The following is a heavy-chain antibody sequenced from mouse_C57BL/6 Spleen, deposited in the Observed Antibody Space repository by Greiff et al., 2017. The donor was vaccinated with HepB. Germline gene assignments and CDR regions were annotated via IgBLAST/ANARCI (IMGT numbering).Heavy chain of an antibody. D-gene: IGHD2-3*01. Sequence: VQLQQPGAELVKPGASVKLSCKASGYTFTSYWMQWVKQRPGQGLEWIGEIDPSDSYTNYNQKFKGKATLTVDTSSSTAYMQLSSLTSEDSAVYYCASGDGYYGFAYWGQGTLVTVSA. CDR2: IDPSDSYT. J-gene: IGHJ3*01. CDR1: GYTFTSYW. V-gene: IGHV1-50*01. CDR3: ASGDGYYGFAY.